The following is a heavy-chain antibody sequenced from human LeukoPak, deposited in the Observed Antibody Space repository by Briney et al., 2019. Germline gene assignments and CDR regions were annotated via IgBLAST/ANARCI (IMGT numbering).Heavy chain of an antibody. CDR3: ARDSTPLEYSSGYYPDAFDI. CDR2: ISSSGSTI. Sequence: GGSLRLSCAASGFTFRDYYMSWIRQAPGKGLEWVSYISSSGSTICYADSVKGRFTISRDNAKNSLYLQMNSLRAEDTAVYYCARDSTPLEYSSGYYPDAFDIWGQGTMVTVSS. CDR1: GFTFRDYY. D-gene: IGHD3-22*01. J-gene: IGHJ3*02. V-gene: IGHV3-11*01.